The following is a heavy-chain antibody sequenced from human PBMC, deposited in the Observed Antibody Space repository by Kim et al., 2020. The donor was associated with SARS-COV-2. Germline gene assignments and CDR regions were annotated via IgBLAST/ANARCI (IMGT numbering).Heavy chain of an antibody. J-gene: IGHJ5*02. CDR1: GGSVSSGSYY. CDR2: IYYSGST. CDR3: ARTKASLGWFDP. Sequence: SETLSLTCTVSGGSVSSGSYYWSWIRQPPGKGLEWIGYIYYSGSTNYNPSLKSRVTISVDTSKNQFSLKLSSVTAADTAVYYCARTKASLGWFDPWGQGT. V-gene: IGHV4-61*01.